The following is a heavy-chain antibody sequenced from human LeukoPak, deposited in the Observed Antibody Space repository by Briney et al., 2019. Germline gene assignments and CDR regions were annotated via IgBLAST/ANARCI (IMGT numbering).Heavy chain of an antibody. V-gene: IGHV1-69*04. D-gene: IGHD3-10*01. Sequence: SVKVSCKASGGTFSSYAISWVRQAPGQGLEWMGRIIPILGIANYAQKLQGRVTMTTDTSTSTACMELRSLRSDDTAVYYCARDSITMVRGVIMEWGQGTLVTVSS. J-gene: IGHJ4*02. CDR2: IIPILGIA. CDR3: ARDSITMVRGVIME. CDR1: GGTFSSYA.